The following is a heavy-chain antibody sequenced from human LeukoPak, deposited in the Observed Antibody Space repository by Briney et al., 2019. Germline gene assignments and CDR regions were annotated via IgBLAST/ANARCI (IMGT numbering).Heavy chain of an antibody. CDR3: AKDQGYSSSWLVFDY. J-gene: IGHJ4*02. CDR1: GFTFSSYG. Sequence: GGSLTLSCAASGFTFSSYGMHWVRQAPGKGLEWVAVISYDGSSKYYADSVKGRFTISRDNSKNTLYLQMNRLRAEDTAVYYCAKDQGYSSSWLVFDYWGQGTLVTVSS. CDR2: ISYDGSSK. D-gene: IGHD6-13*01. V-gene: IGHV3-30*18.